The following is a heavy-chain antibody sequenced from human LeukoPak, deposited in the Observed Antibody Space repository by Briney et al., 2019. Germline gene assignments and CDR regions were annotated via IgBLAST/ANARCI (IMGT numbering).Heavy chain of an antibody. V-gene: IGHV1-2*02. J-gene: IGHJ4*02. CDR2: INPNSGGT. CDR3: ARVDDSSGYLLY. Sequence: ASVKVSCKASGYTFTGYYMHWVRQAPGQGLEWMGWINPNSGGTNYAQKFQGRVTMTRDTSISTAYMELRSLRSDDTAVYYCARVDDSSGYLLYWGQGTLVTVSS. CDR1: GYTFTGYY. D-gene: IGHD3-22*01.